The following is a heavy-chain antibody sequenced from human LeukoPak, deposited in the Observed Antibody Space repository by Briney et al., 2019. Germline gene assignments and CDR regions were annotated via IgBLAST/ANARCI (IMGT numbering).Heavy chain of an antibody. CDR1: GDSVSSNNAT. CDR2: TYYRSQWYY. Sequence: SQTHSLTCVISGDSVSSNNATWNWIRQSPSRGLEWLGRTYYRSQWYYDYAVSVRSRITINPDTSKNQYPLQLSSVTPEDTAVYFCARERSSWYYLDYWGQGMLVTVSS. J-gene: IGHJ4*02. CDR3: ARERSSWYYLDY. D-gene: IGHD6-13*01. V-gene: IGHV6-1*01.